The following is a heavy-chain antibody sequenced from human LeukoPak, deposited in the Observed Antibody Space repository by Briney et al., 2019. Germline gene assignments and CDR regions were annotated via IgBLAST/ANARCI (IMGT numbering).Heavy chain of an antibody. Sequence: GESLRLSCAASGFTFSNYGMQWVRQAPGKGVEWVAVVSHDGTTTFYADSVKGRFTISRDNSKNTLDLQMYSLKPEDTAVYYCAKEPTSYSSGWYFQDWGQGTLVTVSS. J-gene: IGHJ1*01. CDR1: GFTFSNYG. CDR2: VSHDGTTT. D-gene: IGHD6-25*01. V-gene: IGHV3-30*18. CDR3: AKEPTSYSSGWYFQD.